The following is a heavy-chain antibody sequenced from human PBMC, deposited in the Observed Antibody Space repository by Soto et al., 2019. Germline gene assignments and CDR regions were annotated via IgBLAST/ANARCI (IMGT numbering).Heavy chain of an antibody. Sequence: GSLRLSCAASGFIVSTNYMSWVRQAPGKGLEWVSVIYSGTNTYYADSVKGRFTISRDKSKNTLYLQMNALRPEDTAVYYCANTFPLFSWGQGTLVTVSS. J-gene: IGHJ4*02. CDR1: GFIVSTNY. V-gene: IGHV3-66*01. CDR2: IYSGTNT. CDR3: ANTFPLFS. D-gene: IGHD3-3*01.